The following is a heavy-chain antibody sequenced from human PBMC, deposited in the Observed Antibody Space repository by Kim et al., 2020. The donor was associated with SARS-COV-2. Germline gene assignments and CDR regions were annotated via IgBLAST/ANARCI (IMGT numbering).Heavy chain of an antibody. V-gene: IGHV4-31*02. D-gene: IGHD3-22*01. Sequence: PSLQSRVTISAHTSKNQFSLKLSSVTAADTAVYYCARAPITMIVVVKAFDIWGQGTMVTVSS. CDR3: ARAPITMIVVVKAFDI. J-gene: IGHJ3*02.